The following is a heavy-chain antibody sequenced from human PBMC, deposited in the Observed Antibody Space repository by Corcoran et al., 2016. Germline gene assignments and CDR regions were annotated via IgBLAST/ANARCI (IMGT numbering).Heavy chain of an antibody. CDR1: GYSFTSYW. CDR3: ARQGGYYYDSSGYYYYFDY. V-gene: IGHV5-51*01. CDR2: IYPGDSDT. D-gene: IGHD3-22*01. J-gene: IGHJ4*02. Sequence: EVQLVQSGAEVKKPGESLKISCKGSGYSFTSYWIGWVRQMPGKGLEWMGIIYPGDSDTRYSPSFQGQVTIAADKSISTAYLQWSSLKASDTAMYYWARQGGYYYDSSGYYYYFDYWGQGTLVTVSS.